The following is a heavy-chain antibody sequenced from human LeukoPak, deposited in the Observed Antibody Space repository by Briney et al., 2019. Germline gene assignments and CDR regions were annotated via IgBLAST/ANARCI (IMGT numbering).Heavy chain of an antibody. D-gene: IGHD2-8*01. V-gene: IGHV1-2*02. J-gene: IGHJ4*02. CDR3: ATDNGTLDY. CDR2: IDPRSGAT. CDR1: GYTFTAYD. Sequence: ASVKVSCKASGYTFTAYDIHWVRRAPGQGLEWMGWIDPRSGATKCTQKFQGRVTMTRDTSITTVYLELNGLTFDDTAVYYCATDNGTLDYWGQGTLVTVSS.